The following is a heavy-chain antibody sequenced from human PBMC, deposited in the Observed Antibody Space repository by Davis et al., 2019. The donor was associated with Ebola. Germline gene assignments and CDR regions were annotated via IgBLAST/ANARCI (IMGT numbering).Heavy chain of an antibody. CDR3: ARDGDGYGT. CDR1: GFTVSSNY. CDR2: INHSGST. Sequence: PGGSLRLSCAASGFTVSSNYMSWIRQPPGKGLEWIGEINHSGSTNYNPSLKSRVTISVDTSKNQFSLKLSSVTAADTAVYYCARDGDGYGTWGQGTMVTVSS. J-gene: IGHJ3*01. D-gene: IGHD5-24*01. V-gene: IGHV4-34*01.